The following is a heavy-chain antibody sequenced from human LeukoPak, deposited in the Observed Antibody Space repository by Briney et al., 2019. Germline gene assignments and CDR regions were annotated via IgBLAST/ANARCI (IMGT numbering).Heavy chain of an antibody. D-gene: IGHD3-9*01. CDR3: ARAYYDILTGYPFDY. Sequence: GGSLRLSCAASGFTVSSNYMSWVRQAPGKGLEGVSVIYSGGSTYYADSVKGRFTISRDNCKNTLYLQRKSLRGEDTAVYYCARAYYDILTGYPFDYWGQGTLVTVSS. CDR2: IYSGGST. J-gene: IGHJ4*02. V-gene: IGHV3-66*01. CDR1: GFTVSSNY.